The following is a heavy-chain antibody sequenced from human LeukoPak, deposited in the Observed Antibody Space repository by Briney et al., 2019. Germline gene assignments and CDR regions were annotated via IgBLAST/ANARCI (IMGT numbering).Heavy chain of an antibody. J-gene: IGHJ5*02. CDR3: ARARKGGTWSFDP. Sequence: GGSLRLSCAASRCTFSSYSMNWVRQAPGKGLEWVSSITDSGTYIYYADSVKGRFTISRDNAKNSLYLQMNSLRAEDTAVYYCARARKGGTWSFDPWGQGTLVTVSS. CDR1: RCTFSSYS. D-gene: IGHD2-15*01. CDR2: ITDSGTYI. V-gene: IGHV3-21*01.